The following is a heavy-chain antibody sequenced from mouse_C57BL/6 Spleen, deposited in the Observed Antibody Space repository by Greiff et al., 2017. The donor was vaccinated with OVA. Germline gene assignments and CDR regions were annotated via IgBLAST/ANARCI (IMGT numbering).Heavy chain of an antibody. CDR3: ARSGDYDGGAMDY. V-gene: IGHV1-75*01. Sequence: VQLQQSGPELVKPGASVKISCKASGYTFTDYYINWVKQRPGQGLEWIGWIFPGSGSTYYNEKFKGKATLTVDKSSSTAYMLLSSLTSEDSAVYFCARSGDYDGGAMDYWGQGTSVTVSS. CDR2: IFPGSGST. D-gene: IGHD2-4*01. J-gene: IGHJ4*01. CDR1: GYTFTDYY.